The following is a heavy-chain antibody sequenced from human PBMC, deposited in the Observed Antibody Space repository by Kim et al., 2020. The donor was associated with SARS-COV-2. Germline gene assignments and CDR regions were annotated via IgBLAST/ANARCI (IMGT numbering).Heavy chain of an antibody. CDR2: IIPIFGTA. J-gene: IGHJ1*01. CDR1: GGTFSSYA. CDR3: ARALXAARDFQH. D-gene: IGHD6-13*01. Sequence: SVKVSCKASGGTFSSYAISWVRQAPGQGLEWMGGIIPIFGTANYAQKFQGRVTITADESTSTAYMELSSLRSEDTAVYYCARALXAARDFQHWGQGTRVTVSS. V-gene: IGHV1-69*13.